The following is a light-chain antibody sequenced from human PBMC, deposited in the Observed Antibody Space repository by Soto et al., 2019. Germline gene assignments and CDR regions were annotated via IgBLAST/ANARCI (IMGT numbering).Light chain of an antibody. V-gene: IGKV3-20*01. CDR2: DPS. CDR1: QSVSSSY. Sequence: EIVLTQSPGTLSLSPGERATLSCRASQSVSSSYLAWYQQKPGQAPRLLIYDPSSRATGIPDRFSGSGSGTDFTLTISRLEPEDLAVYYCQQYGSSPLTFGGGTKVEIK. CDR3: QQYGSSPLT. J-gene: IGKJ4*01.